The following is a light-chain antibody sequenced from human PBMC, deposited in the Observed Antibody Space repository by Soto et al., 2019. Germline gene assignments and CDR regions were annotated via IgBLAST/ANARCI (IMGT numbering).Light chain of an antibody. CDR1: QSISSW. V-gene: IGKV1-5*01. CDR3: QQYNSYPIP. J-gene: IGKJ5*01. Sequence: DIPMTQSPSTLSASVGDRVTITCRASQSISSWLAWYQQKPGKAPKLLIYDASSLESGVPSRFSGSGSGTEFTLTISSLQPDDFATYYCQQYNSYPIPFGQGTRLEI. CDR2: DAS.